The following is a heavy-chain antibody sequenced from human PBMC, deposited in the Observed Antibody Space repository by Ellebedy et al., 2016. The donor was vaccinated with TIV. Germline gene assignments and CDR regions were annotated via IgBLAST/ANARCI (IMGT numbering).Heavy chain of an antibody. J-gene: IGHJ4*02. Sequence: GESLKISCAASGFTVSSNYMSWVRQAPGKGLEWVGRCRHKTNGYTTEYAASVKGRFTVSRDDSENSLYLQMNSLKTEDTAVYYCARGGVYVPFDSWGQGTLVTVSS. CDR2: CRHKTNGYTT. CDR1: GFTVSSNY. D-gene: IGHD5/OR15-5a*01. CDR3: ARGGVYVPFDS. V-gene: IGHV3-72*01.